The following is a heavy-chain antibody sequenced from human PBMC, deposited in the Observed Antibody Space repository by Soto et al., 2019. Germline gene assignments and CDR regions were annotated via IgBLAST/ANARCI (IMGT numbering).Heavy chain of an antibody. V-gene: IGHV2-5*02. CDR3: AHRVLRTVFGLVTTTAIYFDF. Sequence: QITLNESGPTVVRPTETLTLTCRFSGFSLTTSGVGVGWIRQSPGKAPEWLALIYWDDDKRYSASLKSRLTIPKDTSKNQVVRRVSDLDPTDTATYYCAHRVLRTVFGLVTTTAIYFDFWGQGTPVAVPS. D-gene: IGHD3-3*01. CDR1: GFSLTTSGVG. J-gene: IGHJ4*02. CDR2: IYWDDDK.